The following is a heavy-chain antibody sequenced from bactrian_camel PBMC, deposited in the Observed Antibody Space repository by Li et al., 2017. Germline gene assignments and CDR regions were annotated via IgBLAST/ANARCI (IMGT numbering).Heavy chain of an antibody. V-gene: IGHV3-2*01. D-gene: IGHD3*01. Sequence: HVQLVESGGGLVQPGGSLKLSCATSGFSAYYMYWFRQAPGKEREGVGARYSEDRISFTRYGDSVKGRFTISRDNAKDTLYLQMNSLKIEDTAVYYCALGSSRQATMTARGKGTQVTVS. CDR2: YSEDRISFT. CDR1: GFSAYY. J-gene: IGHJ4*01.